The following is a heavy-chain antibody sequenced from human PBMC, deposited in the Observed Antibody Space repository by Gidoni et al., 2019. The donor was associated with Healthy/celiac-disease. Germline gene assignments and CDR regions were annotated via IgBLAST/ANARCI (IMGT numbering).Heavy chain of an antibody. V-gene: IGHV4-34*01. CDR1: GGSFSGYY. CDR2: INHSGST. Sequence: QLQLQQWGAGLLKPSETLSLTCAVYGGSFSGYYWSWIRQPPGKGLEWIGEINHSGSTNYNPSLKSRVTISVDTSKNQFSLKLSSVTAADTAVYYCARVGKDLSGMDVWGQGTTVTVSS. CDR3: ARVGKDLSGMDV. J-gene: IGHJ6*02.